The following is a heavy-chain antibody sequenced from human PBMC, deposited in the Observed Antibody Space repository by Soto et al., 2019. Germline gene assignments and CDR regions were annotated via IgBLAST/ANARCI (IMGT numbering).Heavy chain of an antibody. CDR2: INPKSGGA. Sequence: QVQLVQSGAEVKKPGASMKVSCTASGYTFTGYYIHWVRQAPGQGLEWMGWINPKSGGAKYAEQFQGRLTLPGDTSITTVYRELSWVRSDATAVYYCARVHVVGPIHDYFDYWGQGTLVTVSS. CDR1: GYTFTGYY. V-gene: IGHV1-2*02. D-gene: IGHD1-26*01. J-gene: IGHJ4*02. CDR3: ARVHVVGPIHDYFDY.